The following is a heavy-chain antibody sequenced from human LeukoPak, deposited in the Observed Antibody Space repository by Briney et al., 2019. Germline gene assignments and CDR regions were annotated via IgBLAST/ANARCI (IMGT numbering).Heavy chain of an antibody. V-gene: IGHV4-34*01. CDR2: INHSGST. CDR1: GGAFSGYY. D-gene: IGHD3-22*01. CDR3: ARGETYYDSSGYIGY. J-gene: IGHJ4*02. Sequence: KPSQTLSLTCAVYGGAFSGYYWSWIRQPPGKGLEWSGEINHSGSTNYNPSLKSRVTISVDTSKNQVSLKLSSVTAADTAVYYCARGETYYDSSGYIGYWGQGTLVTVSS.